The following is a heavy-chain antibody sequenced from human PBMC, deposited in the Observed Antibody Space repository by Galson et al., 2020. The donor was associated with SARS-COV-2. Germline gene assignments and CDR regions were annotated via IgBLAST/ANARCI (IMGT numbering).Heavy chain of an antibody. CDR1: GGSLSFYY. Sequence: SETLSLTCTVSGGSLSFYYWSWIRQSPGKGLEWIGYIESRGHTNYNPSLKRRATISINTSENQFSLKLTSVTAADTAVYYCARDRNFYDDAFDIWGQATVVTVSS. J-gene: IGHJ3*02. CDR3: ARDRNFYDDAFDI. CDR2: IESRGHT. V-gene: IGHV4-59*13. D-gene: IGHD3-22*01.